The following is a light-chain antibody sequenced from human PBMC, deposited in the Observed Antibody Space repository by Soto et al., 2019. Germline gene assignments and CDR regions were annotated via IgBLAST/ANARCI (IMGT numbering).Light chain of an antibody. V-gene: IGLV1-40*01. CDR2: GNS. J-gene: IGLJ2*01. CDR1: SFNIGAGYD. Sequence: QLVLTQPPSVSGAPGQRVTISCTGSSFNIGAGYDVHWYQQLPGTAPKLLIYGNSNRPSGVPDRFSGSKSGTSASLAITGLQAEDEADYYCQSYDSSLSGVVFGGGTKVTVL. CDR3: QSYDSSLSGVV.